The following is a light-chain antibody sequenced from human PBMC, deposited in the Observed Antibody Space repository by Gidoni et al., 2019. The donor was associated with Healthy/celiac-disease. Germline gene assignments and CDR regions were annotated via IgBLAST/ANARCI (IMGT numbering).Light chain of an antibody. CDR2: AAS. CDR3: QQLNSYPRT. Sequence: DIQLTQSPSFLSASVGDRVTITCRDSQGISSYLAWYQQKPGKAPKLLIYAASTLQSGVPSRFSGSGSGKEFTLTMSSLQPEDFATYYCQQLNSYPRTFGPGTKVDIK. V-gene: IGKV1-9*01. J-gene: IGKJ3*01. CDR1: QGISSY.